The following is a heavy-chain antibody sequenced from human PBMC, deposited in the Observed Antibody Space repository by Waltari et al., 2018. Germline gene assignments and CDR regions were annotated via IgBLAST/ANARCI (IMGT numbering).Heavy chain of an antibody. Sequence: QVQLVQSGAEVKKPGASVKVSCRVSGYTLTDFSMHWVRQAPGKGLEWMGGFDPEDGETIYAQKFQGRVTMTEDTSTDTAYMELSSLRSEDTAVYYCATKVVNGWELLTFDYWGQGTLVTVSS. V-gene: IGHV1-24*01. CDR1: GYTLTDFS. CDR3: ATKVVNGWELLTFDY. D-gene: IGHD1-26*01. CDR2: FDPEDGET. J-gene: IGHJ4*02.